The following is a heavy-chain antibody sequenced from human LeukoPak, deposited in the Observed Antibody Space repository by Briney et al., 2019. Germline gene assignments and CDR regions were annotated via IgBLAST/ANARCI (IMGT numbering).Heavy chain of an antibody. J-gene: IGHJ4*02. CDR2: ITRSSSYI. D-gene: IGHD1-26*01. V-gene: IGHV3-21*01. CDR1: GFTFSSYD. CDR3: ARDRGGWEFDY. Sequence: GGSLRLSCAASGFTFSSYDINWVRQAPEKGLEWVSSITRSSSYINYADSVRGRFTISRDNAKNSLYLQMNSLRAEDTAVYYCARDRGGWEFDYWGQGTLVTVSS.